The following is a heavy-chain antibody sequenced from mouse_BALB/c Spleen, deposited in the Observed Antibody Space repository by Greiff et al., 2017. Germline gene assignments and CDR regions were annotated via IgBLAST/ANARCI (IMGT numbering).Heavy chain of an antibody. V-gene: IGHV1-80*01. D-gene: IGHD1-1*02. CDR2: IYPGDGDT. CDR1: GYAFSSYW. CDR3: ARLWAHAMDY. J-gene: IGHJ4*01. Sequence: VHLVESGAELVRPGSSVKISCKASGYAFSSYWMNWVKQRPGQGLEWIGQIYPGDGDTNYNGKFKGKATLTADKSSSTAYMQLSSLTSEDSAVYFCARLWAHAMDYWGQGASVTVSS.